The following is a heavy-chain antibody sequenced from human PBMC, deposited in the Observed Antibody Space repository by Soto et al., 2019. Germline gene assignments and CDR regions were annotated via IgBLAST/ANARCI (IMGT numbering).Heavy chain of an antibody. J-gene: IGHJ4*02. CDR1: GYTFTSYD. CDR2: MNPNSGNT. CDR3: AAQDRSSSGWYQDY. D-gene: IGHD6-19*01. Sequence: QVQLVQSGAEVKKPGASVKVSCKASGYTFTSYDINWVRQATGQGLEWMGWMNPNSGNTGYAQKFQGRVTMTRNTSISTAYMELSNLRSEDTAVYYCAAQDRSSSGWYQDYWGQGTLVTVSS. V-gene: IGHV1-8*01.